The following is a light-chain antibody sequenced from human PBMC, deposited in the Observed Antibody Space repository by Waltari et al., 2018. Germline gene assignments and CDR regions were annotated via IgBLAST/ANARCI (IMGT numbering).Light chain of an antibody. J-gene: IGKJ2*01. Sequence: DIVMTQTPLSLPVTPGEPASISCRSSQSLLHSNGYTYLYWYLQKPGQSPQLLMYFASYRASGVPARFSGSGSGTDFTLTINSLQSEDFAVYFCQQYNDWPPRDTFGQGTKLQIK. V-gene: IGKV2-28*01. CDR1: QSLLHSNGYTY. CDR2: FAS. CDR3: QQYNDWPPRDT.